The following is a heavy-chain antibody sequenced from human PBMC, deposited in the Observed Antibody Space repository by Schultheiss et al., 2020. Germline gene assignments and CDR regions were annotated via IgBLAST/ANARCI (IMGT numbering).Heavy chain of an antibody. D-gene: IGHD1-20*01. CDR3: AKDGSGRLTGTTGYFDY. CDR2: ISGSGGST. CDR1: GFTFSSYA. Sequence: GESLKISCAASGFTFSSYAMSWVRQAPGKGLEWVSAISGSGGSTYYADSVKGRFTISRDNSKNTLYLQMNSLRVEDTAVYYCAKDGSGRLTGTTGYFDYWGQGTLVTVS. V-gene: IGHV3-23*01. J-gene: IGHJ4*02.